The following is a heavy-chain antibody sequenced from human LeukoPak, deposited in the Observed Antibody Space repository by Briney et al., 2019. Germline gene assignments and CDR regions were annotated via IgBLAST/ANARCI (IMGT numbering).Heavy chain of an antibody. J-gene: IGHJ4*02. CDR1: GGSISSGGYY. CDR3: ARAGPFSPNYFDY. D-gene: IGHD3-3*02. V-gene: IGHV4-31*03. CDR2: IYYSGST. Sequence: SETLSLTCTVSGGSISSGGYYWSWIRQHPGKGLEWIGYIYYSGSTYYNPSLKSRVTISVDTSKNQFSLKLSSVTAADTAVYYCARAGPFSPNYFDYWGQGALVTVSS.